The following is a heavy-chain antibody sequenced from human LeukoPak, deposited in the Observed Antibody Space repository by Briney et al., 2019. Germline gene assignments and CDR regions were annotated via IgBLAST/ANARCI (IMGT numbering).Heavy chain of an antibody. Sequence: SGPALVKPTQTLTLTCTFSGFSLSTSGMRVNWIRQPPGKALEWLARIDWDDDKFYSTSLKARLTISKDTSKNQVPLTMTNMDPVDTATYYCARMRGGYTYIEGMDVWGKGATVTVSS. CDR1: GFSLSTSGMR. CDR3: ARMRGGYTYIEGMDV. CDR2: IDWDDDK. D-gene: IGHD5-18*01. J-gene: IGHJ6*04. V-gene: IGHV2-70*04.